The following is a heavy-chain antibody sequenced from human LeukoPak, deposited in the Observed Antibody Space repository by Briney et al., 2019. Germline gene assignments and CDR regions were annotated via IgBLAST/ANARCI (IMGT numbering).Heavy chain of an antibody. V-gene: IGHV3-48*01. J-gene: IGHJ4*02. Sequence: PGGSLRLSCAASRFTFSIYSMNWVRQAPGKGLEWVSYISSSSSTIYYADSVKGRFTISRDNAKNSLYLQMNSLRAEDTAVYYCARVYGSGSYYPLDYWGQGTLVTVSS. CDR3: ARVYGSGSYYPLDY. D-gene: IGHD3-10*01. CDR2: ISSSSSTI. CDR1: RFTFSIYS.